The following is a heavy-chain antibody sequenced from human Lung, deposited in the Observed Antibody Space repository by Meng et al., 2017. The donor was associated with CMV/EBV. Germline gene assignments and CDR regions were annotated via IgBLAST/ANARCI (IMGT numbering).Heavy chain of an antibody. CDR2: VNPISDDT. CDR3: AKSSDNGWSS. CDR1: GYSFSGFY. J-gene: IGHJ4*01. Sequence: VQLVQSGAAVKRPGASVKISCQASGYSFSGFYLNWARQAPGHGLEWLGRVNPISDDTHLAQKFEGRITVIRGATINTAFMELTRLRPDDTAVYYCAKSSDNGWSSWGPGTLVTVSS. V-gene: IGHV1-2*06. D-gene: IGHD6-19*01.